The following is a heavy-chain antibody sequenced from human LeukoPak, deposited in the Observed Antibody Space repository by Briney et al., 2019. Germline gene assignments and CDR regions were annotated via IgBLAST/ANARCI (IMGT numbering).Heavy chain of an antibody. CDR2: INHSGST. J-gene: IGHJ4*02. CDR3: ARGRYSYGHGY. V-gene: IGHV4-34*01. Sequence: SETLSLTCAVYGGSFSGDYWSWIRQPPGKGLEWIGEINHSGSTNYNPSLKSRVTISVDTSKNQFSLKLSSVTAADTAVYYCARGRYSYGHGYWGQGTLVTVSS. D-gene: IGHD5-18*01. CDR1: GGSFSGDY.